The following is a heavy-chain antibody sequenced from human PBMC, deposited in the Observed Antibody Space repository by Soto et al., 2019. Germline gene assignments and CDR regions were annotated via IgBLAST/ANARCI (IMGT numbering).Heavy chain of an antibody. V-gene: IGHV3-66*01. CDR3: TRGAGNGWFLY. CDR1: GFTVSSYA. CDR2: IYSSGNT. D-gene: IGHD6-19*01. J-gene: IGHJ4*02. Sequence: GGSLRLSCAASGFTVSSYAVSGVRQAPGKGLEWVSVIYSSGNTYYADSVRGRFTISRDNSKNTLYLQMNNLRAEDTGVYYCTRGAGNGWFLYWGQGILVTVSS.